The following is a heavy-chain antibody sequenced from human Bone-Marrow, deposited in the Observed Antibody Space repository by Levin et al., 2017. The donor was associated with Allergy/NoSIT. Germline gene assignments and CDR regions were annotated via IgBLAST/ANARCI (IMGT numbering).Heavy chain of an antibody. CDR3: ARLLYGDYVGYFDY. CDR1: GFTFSDDY. Sequence: GESLKISCAASGFTFSDDYIYWIRQAPGKGLEWVSYINSRSSYTNYADSVKGRFTISGDNAKNSLSLQMNSLRAEDTAVYYCARLLYGDYVGYFDYWGQGTLVTVSS. V-gene: IGHV3-11*03. D-gene: IGHD4-17*01. CDR2: INSRSSYT. J-gene: IGHJ4*02.